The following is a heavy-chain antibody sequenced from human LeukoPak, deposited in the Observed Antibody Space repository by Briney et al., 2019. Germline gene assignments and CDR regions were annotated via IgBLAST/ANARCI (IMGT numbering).Heavy chain of an antibody. CDR2: ISYDRSNK. D-gene: IGHD3-22*01. CDR1: GFTFSSYA. J-gene: IGHJ4*02. CDR3: AKYPMIVVVIPIFDY. V-gene: IGHV3-30*04. Sequence: GGSLRLSCAASGFTFSSYAMHWVRQAPGKGLEWVAVISYDRSNKYYADSVKGRFTISRDNSKNTLYLQMNSLRAEDTAVYYCAKYPMIVVVIPIFDYWGQGTLVTVSS.